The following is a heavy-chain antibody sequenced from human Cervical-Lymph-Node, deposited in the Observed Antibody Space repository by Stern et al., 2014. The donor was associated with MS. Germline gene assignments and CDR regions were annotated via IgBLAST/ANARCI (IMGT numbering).Heavy chain of an antibody. D-gene: IGHD6-6*01. CDR3: ARDRLRYSSSSSRRGYGMDV. J-gene: IGHJ6*02. CDR1: GGTFSTYS. CDR2: IIPIFGTA. Sequence: VHLVESGAEVKKPGSSVKVSCKASGGTFSTYSISWVRQAPGQGLEWMGGIIPIFGTANYAQRFQGRVTITADEATSTAHMELSSLRSEDTAVYYCARDRLRYSSSSSRRGYGMDVWGQGTTVTVSS. V-gene: IGHV1-69*01.